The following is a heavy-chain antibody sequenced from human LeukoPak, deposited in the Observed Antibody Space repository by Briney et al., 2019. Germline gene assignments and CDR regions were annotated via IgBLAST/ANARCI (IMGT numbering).Heavy chain of an antibody. D-gene: IGHD3-22*01. CDR3: AKDLLYYYDSSGYYSSLLEDDY. CDR1: GFTFSSYA. J-gene: IGHJ4*02. V-gene: IGHV3-23*01. CDR2: ISGNGGST. Sequence: GGSLRLSCAASGFTFSSYAMSWVRQAPGKGLEWVSAISGNGGSTYYADSVKGRFTISRDNSKNTLYLQMNSLRAEDTAVYYCAKDLLYYYDSSGYYSSLLEDDYWGQGTLVTVSS.